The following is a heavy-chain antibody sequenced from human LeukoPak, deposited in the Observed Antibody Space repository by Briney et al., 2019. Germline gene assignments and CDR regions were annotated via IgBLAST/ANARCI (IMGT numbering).Heavy chain of an antibody. V-gene: IGHV2-5*02. Sequence: ESGPTLVKPTQTLTLTCTFSGFSLSTSGVGVGWIRQPPGKALEWLALVYWDDDKRYSPSLKSRLTITEDTSKKQVVLTMTNMDPVDTATYYCAHKARIGAQFDYWGQGTLVTVSS. CDR3: AHKARIGAQFDY. D-gene: IGHD6-25*01. J-gene: IGHJ4*02. CDR2: VYWDDDK. CDR1: GFSLSTSGVG.